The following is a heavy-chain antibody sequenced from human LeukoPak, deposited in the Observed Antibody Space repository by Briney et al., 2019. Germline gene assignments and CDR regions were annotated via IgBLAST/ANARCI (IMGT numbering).Heavy chain of an antibody. Sequence: GRSLRLSCVASGFTFSSYGMHWVRQAPGKGLEWVAVISYDGSNKYYADSVKGRFTISRDNSKNTLYLQMNSLRAEDTAVYYCAKGRGYSGYEWDYWGQGTLVTVSS. D-gene: IGHD5-12*01. CDR3: AKGRGYSGYEWDY. CDR1: GFTFSSYG. J-gene: IGHJ4*02. CDR2: ISYDGSNK. V-gene: IGHV3-30*18.